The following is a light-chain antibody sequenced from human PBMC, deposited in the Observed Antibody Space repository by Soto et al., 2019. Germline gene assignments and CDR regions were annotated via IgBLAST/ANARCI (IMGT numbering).Light chain of an antibody. J-gene: IGKJ3*01. V-gene: IGKV1-9*01. CDR1: QGISSY. CDR2: AAS. Sequence: DIQLTQSPSFLSASVGDRVTITCRASQGISSYLAWYQQELGKAPKLLIFAASTLQSGVPSRFSGSGSGTEFTLTISNLQPEDFAAYYCQQLNSYPFTFGPGTKVDIK. CDR3: QQLNSYPFT.